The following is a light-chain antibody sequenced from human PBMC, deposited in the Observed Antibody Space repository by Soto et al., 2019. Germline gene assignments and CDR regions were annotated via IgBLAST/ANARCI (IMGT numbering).Light chain of an antibody. Sequence: EIVLTQSPATLSLSPVERATVCCRASQSVSSYLAWYQQKPGQAPRLLIYDASNRATGIPARFSGSGSGTAFTLTIRSLETEDFAVYYCQQRSNWITFGQGTRLEIK. CDR2: DAS. CDR3: QQRSNWIT. CDR1: QSVSSY. V-gene: IGKV3-11*01. J-gene: IGKJ5*01.